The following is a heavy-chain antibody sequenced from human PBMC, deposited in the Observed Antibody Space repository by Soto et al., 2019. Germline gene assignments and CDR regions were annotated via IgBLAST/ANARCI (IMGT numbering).Heavy chain of an antibody. CDR3: ASTDRDFYGLDV. Sequence: EVQLVESGAGLVQPGGSLRLSCEASGFTFRNYDMHWVRQGTGKGLEWVSGISAAGDPDYADSVEGRFTISRENAQNSFFLQMNSLRVGDTAVYYCASTDRDFYGLDVWGQGTTVIVSS. J-gene: IGHJ6*02. CDR2: ISAAGDP. V-gene: IGHV3-13*05. CDR1: GFTFRNYD.